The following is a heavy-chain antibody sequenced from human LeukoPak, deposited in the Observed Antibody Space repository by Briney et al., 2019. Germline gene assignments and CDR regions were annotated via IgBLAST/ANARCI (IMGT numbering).Heavy chain of an antibody. CDR3: AKEMVRGVIID. CDR1: GFTVSTNC. V-gene: IGHV3-53*04. D-gene: IGHD3-10*01. CDR2: IYSGGTT. J-gene: IGHJ4*02. Sequence: GGSLRLSCAASGFTVSTNCMTWVRQAPGKGLEWVSTIYSGGTTYYADSVMGRFTISRHNSRNTLYLQMNSLRAEDTAVYYCAKEMVRGVIIDWGQGTLVTVSS.